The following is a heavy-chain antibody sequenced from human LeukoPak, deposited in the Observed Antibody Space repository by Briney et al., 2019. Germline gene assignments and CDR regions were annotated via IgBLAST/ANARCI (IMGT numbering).Heavy chain of an antibody. CDR2: IRYDGSNK. J-gene: IGHJ6*03. D-gene: IGHD3-10*01. CDR1: GFTFSSYA. Sequence: GGSLRLSCAASGFTFSSYAMSWVRQAPGKGLEWVAFIRYDGSNKYYADSVKGRFTISRDNSKNTLYLQMNSLRAEDTAVYYCAKDRFGEFASYYYYYMDVWGKGTTVTISS. CDR3: AKDRFGEFASYYYYYMDV. V-gene: IGHV3-30*02.